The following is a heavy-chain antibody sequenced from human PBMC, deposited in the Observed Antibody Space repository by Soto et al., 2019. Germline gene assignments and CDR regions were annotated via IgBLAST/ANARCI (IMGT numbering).Heavy chain of an antibody. Sequence: GGSLRLSCAASGFTFSSYAMSWVRQAPGKGLEWVSSINRNDGSTYYADSVKGRFTISRDNSKNTLSLQMNSLRAEDTAVYYCAKNYYYDYWGQGTLVTVSS. CDR1: GFTFSSYA. CDR2: INRNDGST. J-gene: IGHJ4*02. V-gene: IGHV3-23*01. CDR3: AKNYYYDY.